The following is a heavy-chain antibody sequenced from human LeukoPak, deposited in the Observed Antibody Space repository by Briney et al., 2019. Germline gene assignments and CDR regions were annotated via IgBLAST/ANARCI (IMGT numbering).Heavy chain of an antibody. CDR2: MNPNSGNT. Sequence: ASVKVSCKASGYTFTSYDINWVRQATGQGLEWMGWMNPNSGNTGYAQKFQGRVTITRNTSISTAYMELSSLRSDDTAVYYCARDLTPQHYLNLAYWGQGTLVTVSS. J-gene: IGHJ4*02. CDR1: GYTFTSYD. CDR3: ARDLTPQHYLNLAY. V-gene: IGHV1-8*03. D-gene: IGHD3-3*02.